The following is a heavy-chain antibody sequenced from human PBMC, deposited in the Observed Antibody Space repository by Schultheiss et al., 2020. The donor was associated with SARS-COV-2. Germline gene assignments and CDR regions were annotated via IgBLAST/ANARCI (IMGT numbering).Heavy chain of an antibody. CDR3: ARDRRGVTAMGYYYYYGMDV. CDR2: ISYDGSNK. Sequence: GGSLRLSCAASGFTFSSYGMHWVRQAPGKGLEWVAVISYDGSNKYYADSVKGRFTISRDNSKNTLYLQMGSLRAEDTAVYYCARDRRGVTAMGYYYYYGMDVWGQGTTVTVSS. CDR1: GFTFSSYG. V-gene: IGHV3-30*03. D-gene: IGHD5-18*01. J-gene: IGHJ6*02.